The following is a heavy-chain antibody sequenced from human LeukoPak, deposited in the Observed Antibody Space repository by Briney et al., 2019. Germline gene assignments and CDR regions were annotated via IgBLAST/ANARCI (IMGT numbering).Heavy chain of an antibody. CDR1: GFSLSTSGMC. Sequence: SGPALVKPTEPLTLTCTFSGFSLSTSGMCVSWIRQPPGKALEWLARTDWDDDEIFNASLKTRLTISKDTSKNQVVLRMTNMDPVDTATYYCARTSGTYRGRFDYWGQGTLVTVSS. J-gene: IGHJ4*02. V-gene: IGHV2-70*17. CDR2: TDWDDDE. CDR3: ARTSGTYRGRFDY. D-gene: IGHD1-26*01.